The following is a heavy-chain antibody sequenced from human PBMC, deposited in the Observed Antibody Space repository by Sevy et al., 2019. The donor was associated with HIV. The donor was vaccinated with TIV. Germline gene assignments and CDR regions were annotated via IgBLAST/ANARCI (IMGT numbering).Heavy chain of an antibody. J-gene: IGHJ6*02. CDR3: ARFLSTSYYYYYAMDV. D-gene: IGHD2-2*01. CDR1: GYTFTSYD. V-gene: IGHV1-8*01. Sequence: ASVKVSCKASGYTFTSYDINWVRQATGQGLEWMGWLSPNGGNTGYAQKFQGRVTMTRNTSISTAYMELSSLRSEDTAVYYCARFLSTSYYYYYAMDVWVQGTTVTVSS. CDR2: LSPNGGNT.